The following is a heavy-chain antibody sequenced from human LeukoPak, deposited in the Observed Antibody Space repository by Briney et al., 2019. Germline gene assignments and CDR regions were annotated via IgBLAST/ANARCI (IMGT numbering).Heavy chain of an antibody. CDR1: GGTFSSYA. J-gene: IGHJ4*02. CDR3: ARAGGDDGQLWLIY. D-gene: IGHD5-18*01. Sequence: GSSVKVSCKASGGTFSSYAISWVRQAPGQGLEWMGGIIPIFGTANYAQKFQGRVTITADKSTSTAYMELSSLRSEDTAVYYCARAGGDDGQLWLIYWGQGTLVTVSS. CDR2: IIPIFGTA. V-gene: IGHV1-69*06.